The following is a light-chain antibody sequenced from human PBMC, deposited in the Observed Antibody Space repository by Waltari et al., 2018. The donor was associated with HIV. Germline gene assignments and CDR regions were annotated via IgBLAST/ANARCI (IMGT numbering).Light chain of an antibody. CDR3: QQYYGDIWT. J-gene: IGKJ1*01. Sequence: DIVITQSPDSLPVALGAGATITCKSSQSCFYKSNNKNHLAWYQHKAGQPPKLLIYWASVRESGVPERFSGSGAGTEFTLTISSLQAEDVAVYYCQQYYGDIWTFGQGTKVEIK. V-gene: IGKV4-1*01. CDR2: WAS. CDR1: QSCFYKSNNKNH.